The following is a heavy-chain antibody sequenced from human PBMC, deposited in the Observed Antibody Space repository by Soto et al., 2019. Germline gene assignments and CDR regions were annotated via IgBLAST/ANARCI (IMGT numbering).Heavy chain of an antibody. CDR3: ARGLATIVSCYFDC. J-gene: IGHJ4*02. V-gene: IGHV4-59*01. Sequence: QVQLQESGPGLVKPSETLSLTCTVSGGSISSYYWSWIRQPPGKGLEWIGYIFYSGSTNYSPSLTSRVTXXVXTXXNQSSLRLSSVTAADTAVYYCARGLATIVSCYFDCWGQGTLVTVSS. CDR1: GGSISSYY. D-gene: IGHD5-12*01. CDR2: IFYSGST.